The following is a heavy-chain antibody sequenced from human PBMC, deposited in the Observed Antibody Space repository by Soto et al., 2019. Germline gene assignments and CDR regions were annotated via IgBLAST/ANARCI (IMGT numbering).Heavy chain of an antibody. Sequence: QVQLQESGPGLVKPSQTLSLTCTVSGGSISSGGYYWSWIRQHPGKGLEWIGYIYYSGSTYYNPSLKSRVTISVDTSKNQFSLKLSSVTAADTAVYYCARLAGITMVRGVIILVGARFDYWGQGTLVTVSS. CDR2: IYYSGST. CDR3: ARLAGITMVRGVIILVGARFDY. D-gene: IGHD3-10*01. J-gene: IGHJ4*02. V-gene: IGHV4-31*03. CDR1: GGSISSGGYY.